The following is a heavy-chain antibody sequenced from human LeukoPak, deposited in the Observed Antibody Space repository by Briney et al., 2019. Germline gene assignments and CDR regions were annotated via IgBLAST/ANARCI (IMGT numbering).Heavy chain of an antibody. V-gene: IGHV4-39*01. J-gene: IGHJ4*02. CDR1: GGSMSSNSYY. D-gene: IGHD3-9*01. Sequence: SETLSLTCTVSGGSMSSNSYYWGWIRQPPGKGLEWIGSIYYSASTYYNPSLRSRVTISVDTSKNQFSLKLSSLTAADMALYYCASHGYGILTGYTYHFDYWGQGTLVTVSS. CDR2: IYYSAST. CDR3: ASHGYGILTGYTYHFDY.